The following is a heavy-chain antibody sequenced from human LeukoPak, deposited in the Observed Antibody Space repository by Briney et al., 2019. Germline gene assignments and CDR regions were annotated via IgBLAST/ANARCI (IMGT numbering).Heavy chain of an antibody. CDR2: ISYDGSNK. Sequence: GRSLRLSCAASGFTFSSYGMHWVRQAPGKGLEWVAVISYDGSNKYYAGSVKGRFTISRDNSKNTLYLQMNSLRAEDTAVYYCAKDQIVFGAAAGNYFDYWGQGTLVTVSS. J-gene: IGHJ4*02. D-gene: IGHD6-13*01. V-gene: IGHV3-30*18. CDR1: GFTFSSYG. CDR3: AKDQIVFGAAAGNYFDY.